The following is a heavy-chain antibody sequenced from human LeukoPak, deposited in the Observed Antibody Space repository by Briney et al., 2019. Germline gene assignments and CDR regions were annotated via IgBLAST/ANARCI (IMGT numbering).Heavy chain of an antibody. CDR2: TKKDGSEK. CDR1: GFTFSTYR. J-gene: IGHJ4*02. CDR3: VREGYFVFDF. V-gene: IGHV3-7*01. D-gene: IGHD2-21*01. Sequence: PGGSLRLSCGASGFTFSTYRMSWVRQAPGKGLEWVANTKKDGSEKYYVDSVKGRFTISRDNAKNSLYLQMNSLRVEDTAVYYCVREGYFVFDFWGQGALVTVSS.